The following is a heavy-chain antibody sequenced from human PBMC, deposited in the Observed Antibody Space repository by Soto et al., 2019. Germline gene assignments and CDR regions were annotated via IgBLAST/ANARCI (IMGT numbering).Heavy chain of an antibody. J-gene: IGHJ4*02. CDR3: ARARGGVGFDY. CDR1: GGSISNYY. V-gene: IGHV4-59*01. CDR2: IYYSGST. Sequence: PSETLSLTCTVSGGSISNYYWSWIRQSPGKGLEWIGYIYYSGSTNYNPSLRSRVTISVDTSKNQFSLKLSSVTAADTAVYYCARARGGVGFDYWGQGTLVTVSS. D-gene: IGHD3-16*01.